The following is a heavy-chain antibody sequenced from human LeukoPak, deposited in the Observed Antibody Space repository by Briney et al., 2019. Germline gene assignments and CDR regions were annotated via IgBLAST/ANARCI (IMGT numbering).Heavy chain of an antibody. D-gene: IGHD6-13*01. V-gene: IGHV3-30*02. CDR3: AKSPLHSSSWFDY. J-gene: IGHJ4*02. CDR1: GFTFSNYA. Sequence: GGSLRLSCAASGFTFSNYAMSWVRQAPGKGLEWVAVIWYDGSNKYYADSVKGRFTISRDNSKNTLYLQMNSLRAEDTAVYYCAKSPLHSSSWFDYWGQGTLVTVSS. CDR2: IWYDGSNK.